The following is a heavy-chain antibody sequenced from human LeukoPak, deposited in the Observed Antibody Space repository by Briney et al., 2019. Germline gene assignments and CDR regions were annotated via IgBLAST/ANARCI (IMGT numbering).Heavy chain of an antibody. Sequence: GASVKVSCKASGYTFTGYYMHWVRQAPGQGLEWMGWINPNSGGTNYAQKFQGRVTMTRDTSISTAYMELSRLRSDDMAVYYCARAYHYYDSSGYMSGFDYWGQGTLVTVSS. V-gene: IGHV1-2*02. CDR2: INPNSGGT. J-gene: IGHJ4*02. D-gene: IGHD3-22*01. CDR1: GYTFTGYY. CDR3: ARAYHYYDSSGYMSGFDY.